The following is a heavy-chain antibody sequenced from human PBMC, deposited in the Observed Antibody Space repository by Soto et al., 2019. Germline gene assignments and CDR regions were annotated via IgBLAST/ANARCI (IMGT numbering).Heavy chain of an antibody. CDR1: GDSVSSNSAI. J-gene: IGHJ4*02. CDR3: STWHFDY. CDR2: TYYRSKWYN. V-gene: IGHV6-1*01. Sequence: QVQLQQSGPGLVKPSQTLTLTCAISGDSVSSNSAIWNWIRQSPSRGLEWLGRTYYRSKWYNNYAESVKGRITINPDTSTNQFSLQLNSVTPEDTAVYYCSTWHFDYWGQGALVTVSS.